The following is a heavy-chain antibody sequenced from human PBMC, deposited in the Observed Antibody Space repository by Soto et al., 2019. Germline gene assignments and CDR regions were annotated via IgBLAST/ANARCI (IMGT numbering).Heavy chain of an antibody. J-gene: IGHJ4*02. Sequence: EVQLVESGGGLVQPGGSLRLSCAASGFTFSNYWMHWVRQAPGKGPVWVSRINTDGSTTNYADSVKGRFTISRDNAKNTLYLQTNSLGAEDTAVYYCARDLGGDARHWGQGTLVTVSS. CDR1: GFTFSNYW. CDR2: INTDGSTT. CDR3: ARDLGGDARH. D-gene: IGHD2-21*01. V-gene: IGHV3-74*01.